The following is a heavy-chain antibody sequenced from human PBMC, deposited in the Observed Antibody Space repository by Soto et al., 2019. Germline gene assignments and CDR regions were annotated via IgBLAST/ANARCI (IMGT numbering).Heavy chain of an antibody. D-gene: IGHD3-3*01. CDR3: ARGDFWSGRYYYYYMDG. CDR1: GYTFTSYD. J-gene: IGHJ6*03. Sequence: GASVKVSCKASGYTFTSYDINWVRQATGQGLEWMGWMNPNSGNTGYAQKFQGRVTMTRNTSISTAYMELSSLRSEDTAVYYCARGDFWSGRYYYYYMDGWGKGTTVTVSS. CDR2: MNPNSGNT. V-gene: IGHV1-8*01.